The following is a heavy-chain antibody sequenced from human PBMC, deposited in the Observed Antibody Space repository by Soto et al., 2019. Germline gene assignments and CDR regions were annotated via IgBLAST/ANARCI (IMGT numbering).Heavy chain of an antibody. D-gene: IGHD3-3*01. J-gene: IGHJ4*02. V-gene: IGHV3-74*01. Sequence: GGSLRLSCAASGFTFSSYWMHWVRQAPGKGLVWVSRINSDGSSTSYADSVKGRFTISRDNAKNTLYLQMNSLRAEDTAVYYCARIRITIFGVFTGPLDYWGKGTLVTVSS. CDR1: GFTFSSYW. CDR2: INSDGSST. CDR3: ARIRITIFGVFTGPLDY.